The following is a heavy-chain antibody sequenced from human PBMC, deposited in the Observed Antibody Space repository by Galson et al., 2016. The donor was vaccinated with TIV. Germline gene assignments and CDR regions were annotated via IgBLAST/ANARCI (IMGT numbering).Heavy chain of an antibody. V-gene: IGHV3-23*01. CDR2: MSGRGGTT. D-gene: IGHD1-7*01. CDR1: GFTLNTYA. Sequence: SLRLSCAASGFTLNTYAMSWVGQAPGKGMEWVSAMSGRGGTTFYAYSVKGRFTISRDNSTSTVYLDMCSLRTEDTAVYYCCHIWNYPYWGRGTLVTVSS. CDR3: CHIWNYPY. J-gene: IGHJ4*02.